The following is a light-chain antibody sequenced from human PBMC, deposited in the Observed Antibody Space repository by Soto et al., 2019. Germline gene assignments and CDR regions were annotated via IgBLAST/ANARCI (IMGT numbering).Light chain of an antibody. J-gene: IGLJ1*01. CDR1: SSDSGGYNY. CDR2: EVS. CDR3: TSYTSSSTNYV. V-gene: IGLV2-14*01. Sequence: QSALTQPASVSGSPGQSITNSCTGTSSDSGGYNYVSWYQQHPGKAPKLMIYEVSNRPSGVSNRFSGSKSGNTASLTISGLQAEDEADYYCTSYTSSSTNYVFGTGTKLTVL.